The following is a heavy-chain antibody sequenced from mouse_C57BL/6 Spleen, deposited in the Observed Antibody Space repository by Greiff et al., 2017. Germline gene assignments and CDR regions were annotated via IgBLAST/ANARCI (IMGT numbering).Heavy chain of an antibody. CDR3: TRDYDDGYAMDY. V-gene: IGHV1-15*01. Sequence: QVQLQQSGAELVRPGASVTLSCKASGYTFTDYEMHWVKQTPVHGLEWIGAIDPETGGTAYNQKFKGKAILTADKSSSTAYMELRSLTSEDSAVYYCTRDYDDGYAMDYWGQGTSVTVSS. D-gene: IGHD2-4*01. J-gene: IGHJ4*01. CDR2: IDPETGGT. CDR1: GYTFTDYE.